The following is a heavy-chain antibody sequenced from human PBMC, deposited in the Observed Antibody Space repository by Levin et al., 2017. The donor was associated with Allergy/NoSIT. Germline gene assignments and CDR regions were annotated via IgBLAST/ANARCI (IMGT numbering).Heavy chain of an antibody. J-gene: IGHJ6*02. D-gene: IGHD3-3*01. CDR2: INPNSGNT. CDR3: ARGFMTYYDFWSGIPSYDYGMDV. V-gene: IGHV1-8*01. CDR1: GYTFTSYD. Sequence: GESLKISCKASGYTFTSYDINWVRQATGQGLEWMGWINPNSGNTGYAQKFQGRVTMTRNTSISTAYMELSSLRSEDTAVYYCARGFMTYYDFWSGIPSYDYGMDVWGQGTTVTVSS.